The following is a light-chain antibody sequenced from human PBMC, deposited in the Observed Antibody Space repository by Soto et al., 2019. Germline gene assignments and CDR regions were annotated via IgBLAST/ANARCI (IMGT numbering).Light chain of an antibody. CDR3: LQDYNYPRT. CDR1: QSITSY. V-gene: IGKV1-6*01. J-gene: IGKJ1*01. CDR2: DAS. Sequence: IQMTQSPSSLSASVGDRFTITCRASQSITSYLNWYQQKPGKAPKLLIYDASSLESGVPSRFSGSGSGTDFTLTISSLQPEDFATYYCLQDYNYPRTFGQGTKVDIK.